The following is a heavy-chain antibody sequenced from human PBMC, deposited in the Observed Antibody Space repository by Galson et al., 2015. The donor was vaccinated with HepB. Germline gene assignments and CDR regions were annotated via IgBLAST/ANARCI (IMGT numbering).Heavy chain of an antibody. CDR2: ISYDGGTT. Sequence: SLRLSCATSGISFDSYAMHWVRQAPGKGLEWMAVISYDGGTTFHADSVKGRFTISRDNSGKTLYLQMNSLRSDDTAIYYCAYGSGSYFLDNRGQGTLVTVSS. CDR3: AYGSGSYFLDN. J-gene: IGHJ4*02. D-gene: IGHD3-10*01. CDR1: GISFDSYA. V-gene: IGHV3-30*14.